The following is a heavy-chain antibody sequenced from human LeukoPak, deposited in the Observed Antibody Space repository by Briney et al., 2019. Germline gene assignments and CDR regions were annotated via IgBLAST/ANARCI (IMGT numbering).Heavy chain of an antibody. J-gene: IGHJ6*02. V-gene: IGHV3-30*18. D-gene: IGHD4-17*01. CDR2: ISYDGSNK. CDR3: AKILRQDYYYGMDV. CDR1: GFTFSRYG. Sequence: QVQLVESGGGVVQPGRSLRLSCAASGFTFSRYGMRWVRQAPGKGLERVAVISYDGSNKYYADSVKGRFTISRDNSKNTLYLQMNSLRAEDTAVYYCAKILRQDYYYGMDVWGQGTTVTVSS.